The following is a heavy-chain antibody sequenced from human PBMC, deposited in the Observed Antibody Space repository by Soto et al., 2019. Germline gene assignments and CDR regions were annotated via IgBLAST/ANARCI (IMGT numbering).Heavy chain of an antibody. CDR3: ARGGKDYQPETYFFDY. CDR2: IYYNGDT. D-gene: IGHD3-16*01. V-gene: IGHV4-39*01. J-gene: IGHJ4*01. CDR1: GGSISSSGYY. Sequence: SETLSLTCTVSGGSISSSGYYWAWLRQPPGRGLEWIGSIYYNGDTYFYPSLKSRVTISVDTSKNQFSLKLTSVTAADTALYFCARGGKDYQPETYFFDYWGQGSLVTVSS.